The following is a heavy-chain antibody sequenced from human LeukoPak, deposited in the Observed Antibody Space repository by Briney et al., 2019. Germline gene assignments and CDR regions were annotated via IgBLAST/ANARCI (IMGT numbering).Heavy chain of an antibody. CDR1: GFTFSSYA. D-gene: IGHD6-19*01. V-gene: IGHV3-23*01. J-gene: IGHJ3*02. Sequence: GGSLRLSCAASGFTFSSYAMSWVRQAPGKGLEWVSAISGSGGSTYYADSVKGRFTISRDNSKNTLYLQMNSLRAEDTAVYYCAKDRSSGWQPHDAFDIWGQGTMVTVSS. CDR2: ISGSGGST. CDR3: AKDRSSGWQPHDAFDI.